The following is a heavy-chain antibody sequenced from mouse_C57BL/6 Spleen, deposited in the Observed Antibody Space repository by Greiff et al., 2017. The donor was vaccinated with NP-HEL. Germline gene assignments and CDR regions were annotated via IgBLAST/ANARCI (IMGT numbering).Heavy chain of an antibody. J-gene: IGHJ2*01. Sequence: QVQLQQPGAELVMPGASVKLSCKASGYTFTSYWMHWVKQRPGQGLEWIGEIDPSDSYTNYNQKFKGKSTLTVAKSSSTAYMQLSSLTSEDSAVYYCATGYGDYFDYWGQGTTLTVSS. V-gene: IGHV1-69*01. D-gene: IGHD3-1*01. CDR2: IDPSDSYT. CDR3: ATGYGDYFDY. CDR1: GYTFTSYW.